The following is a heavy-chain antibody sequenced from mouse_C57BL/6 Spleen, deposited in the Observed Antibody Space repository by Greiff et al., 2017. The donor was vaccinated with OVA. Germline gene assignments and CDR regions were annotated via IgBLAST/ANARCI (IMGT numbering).Heavy chain of an antibody. J-gene: IGHJ2*01. CDR3: ARKSETGTGRNYFDY. D-gene: IGHD4-1*01. CDR1: GYTFTSYW. Sequence: QVQLQPPGAELVRPGTSVKLSCKASGYTFTSYWMHWVKQRPGQGLEWIGVIDPSDSYTNYNQKFKGKATLTVDTSSSTAYMQLSSLTSEDSAVYYCARKSETGTGRNYFDYWGQGTTLTVSS. V-gene: IGHV1-59*01. CDR2: IDPSDSYT.